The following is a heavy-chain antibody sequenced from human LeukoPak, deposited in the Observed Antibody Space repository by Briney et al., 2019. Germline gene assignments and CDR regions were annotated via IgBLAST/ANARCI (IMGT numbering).Heavy chain of an antibody. Sequence: SETLSLTCTVSGGSISRYYWSWIRQPPGRGLEWIGHIHNSGNTNYNPSLKSRVALSVDTSKNQFSLKLSSVTAADAAVYYCAREGTTGRNLNLFDFWGQGTLVTVS. CDR1: GGSISRYY. CDR2: IHNSGNT. J-gene: IGHJ5*01. D-gene: IGHD1-1*01. V-gene: IGHV4-59*01. CDR3: AREGTTGRNLNLFDF.